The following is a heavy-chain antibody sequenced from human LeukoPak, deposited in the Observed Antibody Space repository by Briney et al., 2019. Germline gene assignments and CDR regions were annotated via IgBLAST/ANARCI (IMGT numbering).Heavy chain of an antibody. Sequence: SETLSLTCAVYGGSFSGYYWSWIRQPPGKGLEWIGEINHSGSTNYNPSLKSRVTISVDTSKNQFSLKLSSVTAADTAVYYCASLGGYLYIFDHWGQGTLVTVSS. CDR1: GGSFSGYY. D-gene: IGHD3-10*01. V-gene: IGHV4-34*01. J-gene: IGHJ4*02. CDR3: ASLGGYLYIFDH. CDR2: INHSGST.